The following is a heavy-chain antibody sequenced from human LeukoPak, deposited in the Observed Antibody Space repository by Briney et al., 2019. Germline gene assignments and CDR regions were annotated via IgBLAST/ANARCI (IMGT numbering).Heavy chain of an antibody. V-gene: IGHV1-69*13. CDR3: ARDLGIDAGRLSGDY. CDR2: IIPIFGTA. Sequence: GASVKVSCKASGGTFSSYAISWVRQGPGQGLEWMGGIIPIFGTANYAQKFQGRVTITADETASTAYMELSSLRSEDTAVYYCARDLGIDAGRLSGDYWGQGTLVTVSS. D-gene: IGHD7-27*01. CDR1: GGTFSSYA. J-gene: IGHJ4*02.